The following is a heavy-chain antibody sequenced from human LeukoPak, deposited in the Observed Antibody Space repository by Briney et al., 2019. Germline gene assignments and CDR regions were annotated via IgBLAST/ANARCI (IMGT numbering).Heavy chain of an antibody. CDR1: GFTLTNFG. D-gene: IGHD4-11*01. J-gene: IGHJ4*02. CDR2: ITGSGGST. CDR3: ANLYPSNRIDY. Sequence: PGGSLRLSCAASGFTLTNFGMSWVRQAPGKGLEWVSGITGSGGSTYYADSVKGRFTISRDNSKNTLYLQVNDLRAEDTAVYYCANLYPSNRIDYWGQGTLVTVSP. V-gene: IGHV3-23*01.